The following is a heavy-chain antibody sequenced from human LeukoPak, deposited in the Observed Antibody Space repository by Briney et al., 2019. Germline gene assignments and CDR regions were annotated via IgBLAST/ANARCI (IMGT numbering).Heavy chain of an antibody. CDR2: ISSSSSSI. V-gene: IGHV3-48*01. CDR1: GFTFSSYS. CDR3: AREEGGSGWYSYYYGMDV. D-gene: IGHD6-19*01. Sequence: GGSLRLSCAASGFTFSSYSMNWVRQAPGKGLECISYISSSSSSIYYADSVKGRFTISRDNAKNSLYLQMNSLRAEDTAVYYCAREEGGSGWYSYYYGMDVWGQGTTVTVSS. J-gene: IGHJ6*02.